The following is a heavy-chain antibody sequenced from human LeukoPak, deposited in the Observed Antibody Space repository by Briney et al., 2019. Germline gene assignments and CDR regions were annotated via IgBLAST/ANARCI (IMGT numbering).Heavy chain of an antibody. D-gene: IGHD1-26*01. J-gene: IGHJ4*02. CDR1: GFTFSSYA. CDR2: ISGSGGST. CDR3: AKDLRSGSCSRHFDY. Sequence: GGSLRLSCAASGFTFSSYAMSWVRQAPGKGLEWVSTISGSGGSTYYADSVKGRFTISRDNSKNTLYLQMNSLRAEDTAVYYCAKDLRSGSCSRHFDYWGQGTLVTVSS. V-gene: IGHV3-23*01.